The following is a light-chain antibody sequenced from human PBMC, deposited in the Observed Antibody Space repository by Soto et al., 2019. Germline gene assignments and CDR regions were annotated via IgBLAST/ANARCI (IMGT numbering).Light chain of an antibody. CDR1: SSNIGSNY. CDR2: SNN. Sequence: QSVLTQPPSASGTPGQRVTIPCSGSSSNIGSNYVYWYQQLPGTAPKLLIYSNNQRPSGVPDRFSGSKSGTSASLAISGLRSEDEADYYCAAWDDSLSVDVFGTGTKLTVL. V-gene: IGLV1-47*02. J-gene: IGLJ1*01. CDR3: AAWDDSLSVDV.